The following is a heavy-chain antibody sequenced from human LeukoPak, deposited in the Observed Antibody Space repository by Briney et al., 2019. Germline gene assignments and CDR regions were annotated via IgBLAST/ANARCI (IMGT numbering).Heavy chain of an antibody. V-gene: IGHV4-39*01. D-gene: IGHD5-18*01. J-gene: IGHJ4*02. Sequence: SETLSLTCTVSGGSISSSSYYWGWIRQPPGKGLEWIGSIYYTGSTHYSPSLKSRVSISVDTSKNQFSLKLSSVTAADTAVYYCARRGYGRNYFDYWGQGTLVTVSS. CDR3: ARRGYGRNYFDY. CDR2: IYYTGST. CDR1: GGSISSSSYY.